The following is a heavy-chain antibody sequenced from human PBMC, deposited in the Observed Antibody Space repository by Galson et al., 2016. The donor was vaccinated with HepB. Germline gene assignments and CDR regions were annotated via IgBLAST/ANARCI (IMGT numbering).Heavy chain of an antibody. D-gene: IGHD3-10*01. CDR2: ISYHGSNK. CDR1: GFSFSSSA. Sequence: SLRLSCAASGFSFSSSAMHWVRQAPGKGLEWVAVISYHGSNKYYVDSVKGRFTISRDNSKNTLYLQMNSLRVEDTAMYYCARDGYYYGSVSYGAATYWGQGTPVTVSS. CDR3: ARDGYYYGSVSYGAATY. V-gene: IGHV3-30*04. J-gene: IGHJ4*02.